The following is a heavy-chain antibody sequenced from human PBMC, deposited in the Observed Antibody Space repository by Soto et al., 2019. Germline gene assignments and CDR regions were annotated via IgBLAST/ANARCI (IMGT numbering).Heavy chain of an antibody. D-gene: IGHD6-13*01. Sequence: EASVKVSCKASEFTFTSSAVQWVRQARGQRLEWVGWIVVGSGNTNYAQKFQERVTITRDMSTSTAYMELSSLRSEDTAVYYCAADHPPVKAAAGTYWGQGTLVTVSS. J-gene: IGHJ4*02. CDR3: AADHPPVKAAAGTY. V-gene: IGHV1-58*01. CDR2: IVVGSGNT. CDR1: EFTFTSSA.